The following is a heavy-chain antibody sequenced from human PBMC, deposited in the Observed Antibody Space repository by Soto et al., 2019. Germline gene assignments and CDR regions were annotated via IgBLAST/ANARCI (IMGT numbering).Heavy chain of an antibody. CDR2: IYHTGST. V-gene: IGHV4-31*03. D-gene: IGHD1-1*01. CDR1: GGSISTVGHY. J-gene: IGHJ4*02. CDR3: ARATGTLRSRNCDY. Sequence: SETLSLTCSVSGGSISTVGHYWTWFRQPPGKGLEWIGSIYHTGSTYYSKSLRSRLTMSVDTSKSQFSLRLSSVTAADTAVYYCARATGTLRSRNCDYWGQGSLVT.